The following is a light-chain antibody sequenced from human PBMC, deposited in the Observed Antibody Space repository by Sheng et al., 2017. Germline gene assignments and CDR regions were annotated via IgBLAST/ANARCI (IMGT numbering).Light chain of an antibody. CDR3: QEAHTFPPT. CDR1: QDLDNW. Sequence: DIQMTQSPSSVSASVGDRVTLTCRASQDLDNWVAWYQQKPGKAPKLLIYGASTLQSGVPSRFSGSASGTDFTLTISSLQPEDFATYYCQEAHTFPPTFGQGTRLEI. J-gene: IGKJ5*01. CDR2: GAS. V-gene: IGKV1-12*01.